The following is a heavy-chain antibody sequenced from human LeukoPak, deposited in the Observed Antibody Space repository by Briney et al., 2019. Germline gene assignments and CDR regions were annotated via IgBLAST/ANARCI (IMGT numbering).Heavy chain of an antibody. J-gene: IGHJ4*02. CDR2: VNLQGST. V-gene: IGHV4-34*01. CDR1: GDSISGFS. CDR3: ARKGGPYRPLDY. Sequence: SETLSLTCTVSGDSISGFSWNWVRQPPGKGLEWIGEVNLQGSTNYNPSLMGRVAISVDMSENHISLQLTSVTAADTAVYYCARKGGPYRPLDYSGQGTLVTVSS.